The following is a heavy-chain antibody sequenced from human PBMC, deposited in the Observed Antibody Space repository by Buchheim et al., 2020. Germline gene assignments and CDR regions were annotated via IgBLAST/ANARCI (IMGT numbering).Heavy chain of an antibody. J-gene: IGHJ6*02. V-gene: IGHV4-61*02. CDR1: GGSISSTSYF. CDR3: ARDRVAPNYYYYGMDV. CDR2: IYTSGST. D-gene: IGHD2-15*01. Sequence: QVQLQESGPGLVKPSQTLSLPCTVSGGSISSTSYFWSWIRQPAGKGLEWIGRIYTSGSTNYNPSLQIRVTISVAQATNQFSLKQSSVTAADTAVYYCARDRVAPNYYYYGMDVWGQGTT.